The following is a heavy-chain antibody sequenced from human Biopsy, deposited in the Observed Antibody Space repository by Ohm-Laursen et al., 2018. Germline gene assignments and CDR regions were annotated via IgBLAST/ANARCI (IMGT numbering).Heavy chain of an antibody. CDR3: ARGEGSSWFDP. V-gene: IGHV1-69*10. J-gene: IGHJ5*02. Sequence: VKISCKASGYTFTGYYLHWVRQAPGQGLEWMGGIIPIPNVATYAQKFQGRITITADESTSTAYMELSSLTSDDTAVYFCARGEGSSWFDPWGHGTLVTVSS. CDR1: GYTFTGYY. CDR2: IIPIPNVA. D-gene: IGHD1-26*01.